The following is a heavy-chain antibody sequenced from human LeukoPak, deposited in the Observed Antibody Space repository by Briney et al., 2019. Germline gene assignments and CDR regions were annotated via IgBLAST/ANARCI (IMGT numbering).Heavy chain of an antibody. Sequence: ASVKVSCKASGYTFTGYYMHWVRQAPGQGLEWMGWINPNSGGTNYAQKFQGRVTMTRDTSISTAYMELSRLRSDDTAVYYCARDLDTAMVRDYWGLGTLVTVSS. V-gene: IGHV1-2*02. J-gene: IGHJ4*02. CDR1: GYTFTGYY. D-gene: IGHD5-18*01. CDR3: ARDLDTAMVRDY. CDR2: INPNSGGT.